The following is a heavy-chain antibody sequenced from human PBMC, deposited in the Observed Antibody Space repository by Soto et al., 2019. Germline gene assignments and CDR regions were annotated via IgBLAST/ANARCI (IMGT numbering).Heavy chain of an antibody. V-gene: IGHV2-5*01. CDR1: GFSLSTSGEG. Sequence: GSGPTLVNPTQTLTLTCTFSGFSLSTSGEGVGWIRQAPGKALEWLALIYWNDDRRYNPSLKSRLTITKDTSKNQVVLTLTNLDPVDTATYYCAHDRSDGLISMYFDKWGQGTLVTVSS. CDR3: AHDRSDGLISMYFDK. CDR2: IYWNDDR. D-gene: IGHD3-3*02. J-gene: IGHJ4*02.